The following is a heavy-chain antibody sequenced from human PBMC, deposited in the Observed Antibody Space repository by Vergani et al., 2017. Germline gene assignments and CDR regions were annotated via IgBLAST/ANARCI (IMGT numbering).Heavy chain of an antibody. J-gene: IGHJ6*03. CDR1: GFSFTSYG. V-gene: IGHV3-30*18. CDR2: ISYDGGNK. CDR3: AKDSYYMDV. Sequence: QVRLVESGGGVVQPGRSLRLSCAASGFSFTSYGMHWVRQPPGKGLEWVALISYDGGNKYKTDSVKGRFTISRDNSKNTLYLQMNSLRVEDTAVYYCAKDSYYMDVWGKGTTVIVSS.